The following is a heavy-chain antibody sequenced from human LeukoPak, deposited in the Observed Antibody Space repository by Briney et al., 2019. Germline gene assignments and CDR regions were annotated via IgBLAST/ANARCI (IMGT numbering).Heavy chain of an antibody. CDR1: GGSISSYY. CDR2: IYYSGST. D-gene: IGHD3-22*01. J-gene: IGHJ5*02. Sequence: SETLSLTCTVSGGSISSYYWSWIRQPPGKGLEWIGYIYYSGSTNHNPPLKSRVTISVDTSKNQFSLKLSSVTAADTAVYYCARQRRGARYYYDSSGFYNWFDPWGQGTLVTVSS. CDR3: ARQRRGARYYYDSSGFYNWFDP. V-gene: IGHV4-59*08.